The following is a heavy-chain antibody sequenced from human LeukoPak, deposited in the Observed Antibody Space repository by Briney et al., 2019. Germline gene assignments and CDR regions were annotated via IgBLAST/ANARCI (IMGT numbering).Heavy chain of an antibody. Sequence: NPSQTLSLTCTVSGGSISSGGYYWSWIRQHPGKGLEWIGYIYYSGSTYYNPSLKSRVTISVDTSKNQFSLKLSSVTAADTAVYYCARERGGSYSYGMDVWGQGTTVTVSS. V-gene: IGHV4-31*03. D-gene: IGHD2-15*01. CDR3: ARERGGSYSYGMDV. J-gene: IGHJ6*02. CDR1: GGSISSGGYY. CDR2: IYYSGST.